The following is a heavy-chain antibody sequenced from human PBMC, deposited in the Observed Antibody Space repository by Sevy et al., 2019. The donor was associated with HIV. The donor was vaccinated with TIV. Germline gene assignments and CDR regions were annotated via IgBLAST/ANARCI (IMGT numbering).Heavy chain of an antibody. CDR3: ARDMGSSYDAFDI. Sequence: GGSLRLSCAASGFTFSDYWMHWVRQVPGKGLVWVSRINSDGSDVIYADSVRGRFTMSRDNAKNTLYLQMNSLRAEDTAVYYCARDMGSSYDAFDIWGQGTMVTVSS. V-gene: IGHV3-74*01. CDR1: GFTFSDYW. J-gene: IGHJ3*02. D-gene: IGHD6-13*01. CDR2: INSDGSDV.